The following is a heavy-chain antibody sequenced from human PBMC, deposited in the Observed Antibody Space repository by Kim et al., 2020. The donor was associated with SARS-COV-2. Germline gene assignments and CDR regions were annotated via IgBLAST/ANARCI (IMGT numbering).Heavy chain of an antibody. V-gene: IGHV4-59*12. CDR3: ARGPSPYYYDSSGYDFDY. CDR1: GGSISSYD. Sequence: SETLSLTCTVSGGSISSYDWSWIRQPPGKGLEWIGYIYYSGSTNYNPSLKIRVTISVDTSKNQFSLNLSSVTAADTAVYYCARGPSPYYYDSSGYDFDYWGQGTLVTVSS. D-gene: IGHD3-22*01. J-gene: IGHJ4*02. CDR2: IYYSGST.